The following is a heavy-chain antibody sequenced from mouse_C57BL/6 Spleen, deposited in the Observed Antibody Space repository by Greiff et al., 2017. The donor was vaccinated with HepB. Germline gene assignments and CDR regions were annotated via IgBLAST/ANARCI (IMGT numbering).Heavy chain of an antibody. Sequence: EVKLMESGGGLVKPGGSLKLSCAASGFTFSSYAMSWVRQTPEKRLEWVATISDGGSYTYYPDNVKGRFTISRDNAKNNLYLQMSHLKSEDTAMYYCARGGVTPHSYFDVWGTGTTVTVSS. V-gene: IGHV5-4*03. J-gene: IGHJ1*03. CDR1: GFTFSSYA. CDR2: ISDGGSYT. CDR3: ARGGVTPHSYFDV. D-gene: IGHD2-2*01.